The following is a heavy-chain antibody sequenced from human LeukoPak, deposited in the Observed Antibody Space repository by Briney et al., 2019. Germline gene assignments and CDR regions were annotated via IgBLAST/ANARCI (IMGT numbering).Heavy chain of an antibody. V-gene: IGHV3-11*05. CDR2: ITTGSTFA. D-gene: IGHD1-1*01. Sequence: GGSLRLSCAASGFTFSDYYMSWIRQAPGKGLEWVSYITTGSTFANYADSVKGRFTISRDNAKNSLYLQMNSLRAEDTAVYYCARGQGGNVGFWGQGNLVTVSS. CDR1: GFTFSDYY. J-gene: IGHJ4*02. CDR3: ARGQGGNVGF.